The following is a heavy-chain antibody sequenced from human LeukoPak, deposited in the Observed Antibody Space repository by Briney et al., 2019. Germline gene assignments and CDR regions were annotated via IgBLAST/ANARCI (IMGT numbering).Heavy chain of an antibody. CDR2: INQGGSDK. V-gene: IGHV3-7*01. CDR3: TRDRSRAEDD. D-gene: IGHD1-14*01. CDR1: GFTFSGHW. J-gene: IGHJ4*02. Sequence: GGSLRLPCAASGFTFSGHWMSWVRQAPGKGLEWVANINQGGSDKYYVDSVKGRFTISRDNANNLLYLQMSSLRGEDTAVYYCTRDRSRAEDDWGQGTLVTVSS.